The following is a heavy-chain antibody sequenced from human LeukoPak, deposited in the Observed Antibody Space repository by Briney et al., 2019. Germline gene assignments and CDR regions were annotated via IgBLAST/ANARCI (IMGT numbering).Heavy chain of an antibody. CDR3: ARESSGWFSGGAFDI. CDR1: GFTVSSNY. V-gene: IGHV3-53*01. D-gene: IGHD6-19*01. CDR2: IYSGGST. Sequence: PGGSLRLSCAASGFTVSSNYMSWVRQAPGKGLEWVSVIYSGGSTYYADSVKGRFTISRDNSKNTLYIQMNSLRAEDTAVYYCARESSGWFSGGAFDIWGQGTMVTVSS. J-gene: IGHJ3*02.